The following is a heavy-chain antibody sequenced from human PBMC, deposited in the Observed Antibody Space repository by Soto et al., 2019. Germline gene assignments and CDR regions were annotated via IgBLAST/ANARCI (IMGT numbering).Heavy chain of an antibody. J-gene: IGHJ5*02. D-gene: IGHD2-2*02. CDR2: IYYSGST. CDR3: ARDAQDIVVVPAAIPEAGWFDP. Sequence: ETLSLTCTVSGGSISSYYWSWIRQPPGKGLEWIGYIYYSGSTNYNPSLKSRVTISVDTSKNQFSLKLSSVTAADTAVYYCARDAQDIVVVPAAIPEAGWFDPWGQGTLVTVSS. CDR1: GGSISSYY. V-gene: IGHV4-59*01.